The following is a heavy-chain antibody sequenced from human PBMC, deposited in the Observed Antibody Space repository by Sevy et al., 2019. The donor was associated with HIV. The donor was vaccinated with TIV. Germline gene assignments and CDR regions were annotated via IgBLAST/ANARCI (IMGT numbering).Heavy chain of an antibody. CDR2: IYPGDSDA. J-gene: IGHJ4*02. CDR3: SRRSTGIVGTHFDY. D-gene: IGHD1-26*01. CDR1: GYCFTSYW. Sequence: GESLKISCKGSGYCFTSYWIGWVRQMPGKGLEWMGIIYPGDSDARYSPSFQGQVTISADKSISTAYLQWSSLKASDTAMYYWSRRSTGIVGTHFDYWGQGTLVTVSS. V-gene: IGHV5-51*01.